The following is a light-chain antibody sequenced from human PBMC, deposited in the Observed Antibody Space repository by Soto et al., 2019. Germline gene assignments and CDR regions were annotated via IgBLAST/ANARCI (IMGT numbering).Light chain of an antibody. CDR1: QFIRTD. J-gene: IGKJ2*01. CDR3: HQYNSYSPYT. CDR2: AAS. Sequence: AIQMTQSPSSLSASVGDRVTITCRATQFIRTDLAWYQQKPGKAPKLLIFAASSLQSGVPSRFSGSGSCTDFTLTISSLQPDDFATYYCHQYNSYSPYTFGQGTKLEIK. V-gene: IGKV1-6*01.